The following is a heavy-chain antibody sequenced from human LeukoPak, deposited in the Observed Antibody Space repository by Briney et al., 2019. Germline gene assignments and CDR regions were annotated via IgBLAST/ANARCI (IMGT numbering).Heavy chain of an antibody. V-gene: IGHV1-18*01. CDR2: ISAYNGNT. CDR1: GYTFTSYG. Sequence: ASVKVSCKASGYTFTSYGISWVRQAPGQGLEWMGWISAYNGNTNYAQKLQGRVTMTTDTPTSTAYMELRSMRSDDTAVYYCARDGGSYYFPVFVDSWGQGTLVTVSS. D-gene: IGHD1-26*01. CDR3: ARDGGSYYFPVFVDS. J-gene: IGHJ5*01.